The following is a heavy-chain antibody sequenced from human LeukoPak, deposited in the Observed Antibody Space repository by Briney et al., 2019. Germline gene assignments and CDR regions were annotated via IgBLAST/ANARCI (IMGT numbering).Heavy chain of an antibody. Sequence: SETLSLTCTVSGGSISSYYLSWIRQPPGKGLEWIGYIYYSGSTNYNPYLRSRVIISVDTSKNQFSLKLSSVTAADTAVYYCARGIFGVIINAFDIGGQGTMGTVSA. V-gene: IGHV4-59*01. CDR2: IYYSGST. CDR1: GGSISSYY. D-gene: IGHD3-3*01. J-gene: IGHJ3*02. CDR3: ARGIFGVIINAFDI.